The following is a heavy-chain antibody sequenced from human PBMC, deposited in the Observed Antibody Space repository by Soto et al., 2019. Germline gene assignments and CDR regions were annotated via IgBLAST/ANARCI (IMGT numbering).Heavy chain of an antibody. Sequence: QVRLVESGGDVVQPGRSLRLSCTASGFPFSPYTMHWVRQAPGKGLEWVAVISYDGNNQYYADSVKGRFTISRDNSKNTLYLQMNSLRAEDTAVYYCARGGGFCGADCYKGGVDYWGQGTLVTVSS. V-gene: IGHV3-30-3*01. D-gene: IGHD2-21*02. CDR2: ISYDGNNQ. J-gene: IGHJ4*02. CDR3: ARGGGFCGADCYKGGVDY. CDR1: GFPFSPYT.